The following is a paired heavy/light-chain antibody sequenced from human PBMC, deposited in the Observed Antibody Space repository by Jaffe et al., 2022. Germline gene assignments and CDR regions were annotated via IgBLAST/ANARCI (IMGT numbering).Light chain of an antibody. Sequence: EIVMTQSPATLSVSPGERATLSCRASQSVSSNLAWYQQKPGQAPRLLIYGASTRATGIPARFSGSGSGTEFTLTISSLQSEDFAVYYCQQYNNWPPTWTFGQGTKVEIK. CDR1: QSVSSN. V-gene: IGKV3-15*01. J-gene: IGKJ1*01. CDR3: QQYNNWPPTWT. CDR2: GAS.
Heavy chain of an antibody. Sequence: EVQLVESGGGLVQPGGSLRLSCAASGFTFSSYWMHWVRQAPGKGLVWVSRINSDGSSTSYADSVKGRFTISRDNAKNTLYLQMNSLRAEDTAVYYCARVTKPDYYYGSGSYYNVSYYYYMDVWGKGTTVTVSS. D-gene: IGHD3-10*01. CDR1: GFTFSSYW. J-gene: IGHJ6*03. CDR2: INSDGSST. CDR3: ARVTKPDYYYGSGSYYNVSYYYYMDV. V-gene: IGHV3-74*01.